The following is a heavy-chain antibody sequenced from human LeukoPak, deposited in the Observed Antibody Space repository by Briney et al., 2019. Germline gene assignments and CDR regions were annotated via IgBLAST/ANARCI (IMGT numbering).Heavy chain of an antibody. CDR1: GFTFSSYA. J-gene: IGHJ4*02. D-gene: IGHD3-16*01. Sequence: GGSLRLSCAASGFTFSSYAMTWIRQAPGKGLEWVSSISGSGGSTYYADSVKGRFTISRDNSKNTLFLQMNSLKADDTAVYYCAKGGGGVLASWGQGTLVTVSS. CDR2: ISGSGGST. CDR3: AKGGGGVLAS. V-gene: IGHV3-23*01.